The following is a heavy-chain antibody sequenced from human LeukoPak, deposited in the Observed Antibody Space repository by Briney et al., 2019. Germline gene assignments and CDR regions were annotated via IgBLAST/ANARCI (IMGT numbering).Heavy chain of an antibody. D-gene: IGHD3-10*02. CDR2: ISGSGGST. J-gene: IGHJ4*02. V-gene: IGHV3-23*01. CDR3: AEDHPIPYVRGVGYSGY. CDR1: GFTFSSYA. Sequence: GGSLRLSCAASGFTFSSYAMSWVRQAPGKGLEWVSAISGSGGSTYYADSVKGRFTISRDNSKNTLYLQMNSLRAEDTAVYYCAEDHPIPYVRGVGYSGYWGQGTLVTVSS.